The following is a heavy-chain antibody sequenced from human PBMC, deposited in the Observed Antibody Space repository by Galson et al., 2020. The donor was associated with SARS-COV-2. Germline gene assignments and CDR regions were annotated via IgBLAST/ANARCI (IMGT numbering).Heavy chain of an antibody. CDR3: ARGQQTELLTPFDF. Sequence: SQTLSLTCAVYGGSFNDYYWSWIRQPPGKGLEWIGGITHSGSSDYNPSLGGRATISVDTSKNQFSLRLNSVTAADTAVYYCARGQQTELLTPFDFWGQGTLVTVSS. V-gene: IGHV4-34*01. D-gene: IGHD1-26*01. CDR2: ITHSGSS. J-gene: IGHJ4*02. CDR1: GGSFNDYY.